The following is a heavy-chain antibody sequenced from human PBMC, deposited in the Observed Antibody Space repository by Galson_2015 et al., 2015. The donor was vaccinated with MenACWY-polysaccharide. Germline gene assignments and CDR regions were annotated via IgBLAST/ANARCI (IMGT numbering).Heavy chain of an antibody. CDR1: GYTFTTYT. CDR2: ISTNTGNP. Sequence: SGYTFTTYTINWVRQAPGQGLEWMGWISTNTGNPTYAQGFTGHFVFSLDTSVNTAFLQISSLKAEDTAVYYCARASRTQQLAGLDYWGQGSLVTVSS. J-gene: IGHJ4*02. CDR3: ARASRTQQLAGLDY. D-gene: IGHD1-1*01. V-gene: IGHV7-4-1*02.